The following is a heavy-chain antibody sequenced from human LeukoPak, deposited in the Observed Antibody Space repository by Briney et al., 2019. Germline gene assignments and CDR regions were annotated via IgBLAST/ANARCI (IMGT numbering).Heavy chain of an antibody. CDR2: IIPIFGTA. Sequence: SVKVSCKASGGTFSSYAISWVRQAPGQGLEWMGGIIPIFGTANYAQKFQGRVTITTDESTSTAYMELSSLRSEDTAVYYYARVVVTAIPRDYYYYMDVWGKGTTVTVSS. J-gene: IGHJ6*03. CDR1: GGTFSSYA. V-gene: IGHV1-69*05. CDR3: ARVVVTAIPRDYYYYMDV. D-gene: IGHD2-21*02.